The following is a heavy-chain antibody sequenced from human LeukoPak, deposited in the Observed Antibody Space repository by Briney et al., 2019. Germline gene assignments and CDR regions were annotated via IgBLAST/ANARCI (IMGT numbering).Heavy chain of an antibody. J-gene: IGHJ4*02. D-gene: IGHD3-22*01. CDR1: GFTFSSYA. CDR3: ARADSSDYALDY. V-gene: IGHV3-23*01. CDR2: ISGSGGST. Sequence: PGGSLRLSCAASGFTFSSYAMSWVRQAPGKGLEWVSAISGSGGSTYYADSVKGRFTISRHNSKNTLYLQMNSLRAEDTAVYYCARADSSDYALDYWGQGALVTVSS.